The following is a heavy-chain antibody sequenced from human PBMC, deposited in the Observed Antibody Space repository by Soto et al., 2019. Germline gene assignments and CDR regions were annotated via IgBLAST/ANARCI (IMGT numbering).Heavy chain of an antibody. J-gene: IGHJ4*02. CDR2: ISYDGSNK. Sequence: QVQLVESGGGVVQPGRSLRLSCAASGFTFSSYGMHWVRQAPGKGLEWVAVISYDGSNKYYADSVKGRFTISRDNPKNTLYLQMNSLRAEDTAVYYCAKGSRWLQPYYFDYWGQGTLVTVSS. CDR3: AKGSRWLQPYYFDY. V-gene: IGHV3-30*18. D-gene: IGHD5-12*01. CDR1: GFTFSSYG.